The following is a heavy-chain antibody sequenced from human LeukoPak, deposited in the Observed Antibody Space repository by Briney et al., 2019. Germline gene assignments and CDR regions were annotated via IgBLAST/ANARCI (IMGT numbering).Heavy chain of an antibody. CDR2: ISGGGVIT. J-gene: IGHJ4*02. Sequence: PGGSLRLSCAASGFTFNNYAVGSVRQAPGKGLEWVSAISGGGVITYYADSVKGRFTISRDNSKTTLYLQMNSLRAEDTAVYYCAKNVNGGNWYYFDHWGQGTLVTVSS. CDR3: AKNVNGGNWYYFDH. D-gene: IGHD1-20*01. V-gene: IGHV3-23*01. CDR1: GFTFNNYA.